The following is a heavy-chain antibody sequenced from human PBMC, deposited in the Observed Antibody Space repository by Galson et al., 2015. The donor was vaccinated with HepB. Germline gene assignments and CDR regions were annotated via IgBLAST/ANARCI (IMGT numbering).Heavy chain of an antibody. J-gene: IGHJ4*02. V-gene: IGHV3-15*01. Sequence: SLRLSCAASGFTFSNAWMSWVRQAPGKGLEWVGRIKSKTDGGTTDYAAPVKGRFTISRDDSKNTLYLQMNSLKTEDTAVYYCTTGAQEDPETKRPTRLGITMIVVVISDYWGQGTLVTVSS. CDR3: TTGAQEDPETKRPTRLGITMIVVVISDY. CDR1: GFTFSNAW. D-gene: IGHD3-22*01. CDR2: IKSKTDGGTT.